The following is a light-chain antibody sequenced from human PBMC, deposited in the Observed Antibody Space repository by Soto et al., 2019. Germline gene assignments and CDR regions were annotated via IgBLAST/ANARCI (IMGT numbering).Light chain of an antibody. Sequence: QSALTQPASVSGSPGQSITISCTGTSSDVGAYGYVSWYQQHPGKAPKLMIYEVSYRPSGVSNRFSGSKSGNAASLTISGLQAEDGADYYCSSYTTSSTVVFGGGTKLTVL. V-gene: IGLV2-14*01. J-gene: IGLJ2*01. CDR1: SSDVGAYGY. CDR2: EVS. CDR3: SSYTTSSTVV.